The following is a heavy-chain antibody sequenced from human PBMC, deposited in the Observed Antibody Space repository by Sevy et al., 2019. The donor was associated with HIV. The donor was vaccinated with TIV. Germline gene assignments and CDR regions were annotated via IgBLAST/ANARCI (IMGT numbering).Heavy chain of an antibody. Sequence: GGSLRLSCAASGFIFSNYPMSWVRHSPGKGLEWVSDISAGGTTTYYADSVEGRFTISRDYSKNTVSLQMNSLGAEEMDIYYCAKRYCSTFNCYDDDFWNPYYFYGLDVWGQGISVTVSS. CDR3: AKRYCSTFNCYDDDFWNPYYFYGLDV. J-gene: IGHJ6*02. V-gene: IGHV3-23*01. CDR1: GFIFSNYP. D-gene: IGHD2-2*01. CDR2: ISAGGTTT.